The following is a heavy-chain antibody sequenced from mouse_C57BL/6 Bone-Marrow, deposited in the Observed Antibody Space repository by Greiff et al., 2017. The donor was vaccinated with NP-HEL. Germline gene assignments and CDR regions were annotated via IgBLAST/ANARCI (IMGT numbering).Heavy chain of an antibody. CDR2: SRPKANDYTT. J-gene: IGHJ1*03. V-gene: IGHV7-1*01. CDR3: ARDFRGDYGRSSHWYFDV. D-gene: IGHD1-1*01. Sequence: EVKLMESGGGLVQSGRSLRLSCATSGFTFSDFYMEWVRQAPGKGLEWIAASRPKANDYTTEYSASVKGRFIVSRGTSQSILYRQMNALRAEDTAIYYCARDFRGDYGRSSHWYFDVWGTGTTVTVSS. CDR1: GFTFSDFY.